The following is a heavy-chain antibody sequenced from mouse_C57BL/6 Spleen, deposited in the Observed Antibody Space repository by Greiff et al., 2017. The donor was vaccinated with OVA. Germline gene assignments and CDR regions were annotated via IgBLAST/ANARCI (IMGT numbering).Heavy chain of an antibody. CDR3: ARVYYDYDGYAMDY. CDR2: IWTGGGT. V-gene: IGHV2-9-1*01. CDR1: GFSLTSYA. J-gene: IGHJ4*01. Sequence: VNVVESGPGLVAPSQSLSITCTVSGFSLTSYAISWVRQPPGKGLEWLGVIWTGGGTNYNSALNSRLSISKDNSKSQVFLKMNSLQTDDTARYYCARVYYDYDGYAMDYWGQGTSVTVSS. D-gene: IGHD2-4*01.